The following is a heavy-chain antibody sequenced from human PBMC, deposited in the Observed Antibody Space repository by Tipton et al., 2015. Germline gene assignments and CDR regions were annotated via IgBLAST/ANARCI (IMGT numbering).Heavy chain of an antibody. CDR2: IKQDGSEK. V-gene: IGHV3-7*01. Sequence: SLRLSCAASGFTFFNYWMNWVRQAPGKGLEWVATIKQDGSEKSYVDSVKGRFTISRDNSNNTLYLQMNSLRAEDTAVYYCARSDMPPISGVGYDNWGQGTLVTVSS. CDR1: GFTFFNYW. CDR3: ARSDMPPISGVGYDN. J-gene: IGHJ4*02. D-gene: IGHD5-24*01.